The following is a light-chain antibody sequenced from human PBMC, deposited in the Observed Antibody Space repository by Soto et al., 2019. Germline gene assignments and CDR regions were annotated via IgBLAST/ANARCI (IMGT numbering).Light chain of an antibody. CDR1: QGIRND. Sequence: DIHLTQSPSSLSASVADRVTITCRESQGIRNDLGWYQQKPGKAPKLLIYKASTLKSGVPSRFSGSGSGTEFTLTISSLQPDDFATYYCQHYNSYSEAFGQGTKVDIK. CDR3: QHYNSYSEA. CDR2: KAS. V-gene: IGKV1-5*03. J-gene: IGKJ1*01.